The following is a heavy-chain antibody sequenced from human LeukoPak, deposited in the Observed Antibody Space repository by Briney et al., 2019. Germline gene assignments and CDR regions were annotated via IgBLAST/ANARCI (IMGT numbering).Heavy chain of an antibody. J-gene: IGHJ3*02. D-gene: IGHD4-23*01. Sequence: SETLSLTCTVSGGSISSYYWNWIRQPPGKGLEWIGYIYYSGSTNYNPSLKSRVTMSVDTSKSQFSLRLSSLTAADAAVYYCANSDYRGNSGHAFDIWGQGTMVTVSS. CDR2: IYYSGST. CDR3: ANSDYRGNSGHAFDI. CDR1: GGSISSYY. V-gene: IGHV4-59*01.